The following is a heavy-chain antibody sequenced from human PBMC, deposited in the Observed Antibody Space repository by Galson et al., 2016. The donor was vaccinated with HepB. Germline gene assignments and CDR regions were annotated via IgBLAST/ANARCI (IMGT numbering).Heavy chain of an antibody. V-gene: IGHV3-11*06. Sequence: SLRLSCAASGFTFSDYYMSWIRQAPGKGLEWVSYISSTSSYANYAKYADSVKGRFTVSRDNTKNSLYLQMNSLRAEDTAVYYCARDPYSSGYVDWGQGTLVTVSS. CDR3: ARDPYSSGYVD. D-gene: IGHD3-22*01. CDR2: ISSTSSYA. CDR1: GFTFSDYY. J-gene: IGHJ4*02.